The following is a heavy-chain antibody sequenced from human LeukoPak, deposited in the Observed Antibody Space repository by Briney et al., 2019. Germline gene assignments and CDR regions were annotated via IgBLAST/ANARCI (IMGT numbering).Heavy chain of an antibody. Sequence: PSETLSLTCTVSGGSINNYYWSWIRQPPGKGLEWIWYIYYSGTTNYNPSLKSRVTISVDTSKNQFSLKLSSVTAADTAVYYCARVQVVPAATQHFDYWGQGTLVTVSS. CDR2: IYYSGTT. V-gene: IGHV4-59*01. D-gene: IGHD2-2*01. CDR1: GGSINNYY. J-gene: IGHJ4*02. CDR3: ARVQVVPAATQHFDY.